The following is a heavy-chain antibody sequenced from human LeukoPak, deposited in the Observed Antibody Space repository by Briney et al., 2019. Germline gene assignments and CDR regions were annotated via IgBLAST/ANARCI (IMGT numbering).Heavy chain of an antibody. CDR1: GFTFSSYG. CDR2: INGSGGST. Sequence: GGSLRRSCAASGFTFSSYGMSWVRQAPGKRLEWVSDINGSGGSTYYADSVKGRFTISRDNSENTLYLQMNSLRAEDTAVYYCAKRIQSAMATGYWGQGTLVTVSS. D-gene: IGHD5-18*01. CDR3: AKRIQSAMATGY. J-gene: IGHJ4*02. V-gene: IGHV3-23*01.